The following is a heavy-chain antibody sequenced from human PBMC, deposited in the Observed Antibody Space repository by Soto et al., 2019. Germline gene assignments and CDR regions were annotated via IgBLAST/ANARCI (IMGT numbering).Heavy chain of an antibody. CDR3: ARGGTGATYYYYGMDV. CDR2: IIPIFGTA. V-gene: IGHV1-69*05. CDR1: GGTFSSYA. Sequence: QVQLVQSGAEVKKPGSSVKVSCKASGGTFSSYAISWVRQAPGQGLEWMGGIIPIFGTANYAQKFQGRVTSAXXDXAXXASMELSSLRSEDTAVYYCARGGTGATYYYYGMDVWGQGTPVTVSS. D-gene: IGHD7-27*01. J-gene: IGHJ6*02.